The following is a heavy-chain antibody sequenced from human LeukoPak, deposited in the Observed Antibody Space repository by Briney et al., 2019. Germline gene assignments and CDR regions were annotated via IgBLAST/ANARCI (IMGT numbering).Heavy chain of an antibody. D-gene: IGHD5-12*01. CDR2: INPNSGGI. V-gene: IGHV1-2*02. J-gene: IGHJ4*02. Sequence: ASVKFSDIPSGYSFPFYNILSVRRAPGQGLEWMGWINPNSGGINYAQKFQGRVTMTSDTSISTAYMELSRLRSDDTADQYCSGASGDSLSDYWGQGTLVTVSS. CDR1: GYSFPFYN. CDR3: SGASGDSLSDY.